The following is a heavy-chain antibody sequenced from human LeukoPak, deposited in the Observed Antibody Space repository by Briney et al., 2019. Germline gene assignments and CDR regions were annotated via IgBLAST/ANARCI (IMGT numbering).Heavy chain of an antibody. CDR2: ISYDGSNK. D-gene: IGHD3-16*02. V-gene: IGHV3-30-3*01. CDR1: GFTFSSYA. Sequence: PGGSLRPSCAAAGFTFSSYAMHCVRQAAGKGLEWVGVISYDGSNKYYADSVKGRFTISRDNSKNTLYLQMNSLRAEDTAVYYCAREGDYVWGSYRPFDYWGQGTLVTVSS. J-gene: IGHJ4*02. CDR3: AREGDYVWGSYRPFDY.